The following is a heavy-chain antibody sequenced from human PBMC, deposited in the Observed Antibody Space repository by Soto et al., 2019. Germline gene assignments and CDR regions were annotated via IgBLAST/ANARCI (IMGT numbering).Heavy chain of an antibody. CDR1: GFTFNTYD. V-gene: IGHV3-30*03. Sequence: GGSLRLSCAASGFTFNTYDIHWVRQPTGDLQRLPEGRFTISRDNSKNTLYLQMNSLRAEDTAVYYCAILGAFWSGSLGAFDYWGQGTLVTVS. D-gene: IGHD3-3*01. CDR3: AILGAFWSGSLGAFDY. CDR2: LQR. J-gene: IGHJ4*02.